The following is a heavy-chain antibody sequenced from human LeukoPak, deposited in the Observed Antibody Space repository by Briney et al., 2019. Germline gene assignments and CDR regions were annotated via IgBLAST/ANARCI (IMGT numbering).Heavy chain of an antibody. Sequence: GGSLRLSCAASGFTFSSYAMHWVRQAPGKGLEYVSAISSNGGSTYYANSVKGRFTISRDNSKNTLYLQMGSLRAEDMAVYYCARDSSPPVRDDSSYLDYWGQGTLVTVYS. J-gene: IGHJ4*02. CDR2: ISSNGGST. CDR1: GFTFSSYA. V-gene: IGHV3-64*01. D-gene: IGHD3-22*01. CDR3: ARDSSPPVRDDSSYLDY.